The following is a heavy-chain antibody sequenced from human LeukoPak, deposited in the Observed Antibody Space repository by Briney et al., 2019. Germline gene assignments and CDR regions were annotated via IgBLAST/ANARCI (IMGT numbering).Heavy chain of an antibody. Sequence: PPETLSLTCAVSGGSFSDYYWSWNRQPPGKGLEWIGEINHSGSTNYNPSLKSRVTRSVDTSKNQFSLRLTSVTAADTAVYYCARGCSSTSCLYYFDYWGQGTLVTVSS. J-gene: IGHJ4*02. CDR1: GGSFSDYY. CDR3: ARGCSSTSCLYYFDY. D-gene: IGHD2-2*01. CDR2: INHSGST. V-gene: IGHV4-34*01.